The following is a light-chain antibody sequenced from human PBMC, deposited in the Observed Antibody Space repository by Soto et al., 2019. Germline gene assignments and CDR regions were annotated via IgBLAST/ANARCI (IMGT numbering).Light chain of an antibody. Sequence: DIQLSQSPSLLSASVGDRVTITCRASQDLNNYLAWYRQTPGEAPKLLIYGAYTLQSGVPRRFSGAGSGTEFSLTISSLQPEDFAIYYRQQLNGSPPITFGQGTRVDIK. CDR1: QDLNNY. V-gene: IGKV1-9*01. J-gene: IGKJ5*01. CDR3: QQLNGSPPIT. CDR2: GAY.